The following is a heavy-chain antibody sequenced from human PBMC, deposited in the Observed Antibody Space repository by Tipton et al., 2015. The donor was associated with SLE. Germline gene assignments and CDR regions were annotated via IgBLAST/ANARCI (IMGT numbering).Heavy chain of an antibody. J-gene: IGHJ4*02. Sequence: TLSLTCTVSGGSISSGDYYWSWIRQHPGKGLEWIGHIYYSGSTYYNPSLKSRVTVSLDTSKNQFSLKMNSVTAADTAVYYCARSPAPRWVSSWGQGTLVTVSS. CDR3: ARSPAPRWVSS. CDR1: GGSISSGDYY. D-gene: IGHD4-23*01. CDR2: IYYSGST. V-gene: IGHV4-31*03.